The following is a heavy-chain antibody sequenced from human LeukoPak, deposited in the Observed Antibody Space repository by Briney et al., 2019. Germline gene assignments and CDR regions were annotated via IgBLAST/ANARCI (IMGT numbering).Heavy chain of an antibody. CDR2: ISYDGSNK. V-gene: IGHV3-30*18. CDR3: AKEDSSNCGLDY. Sequence: GRSLRLSCEASGFTFSSYGMHWVRQAPGKGLEWVALISYDGSNKYYADPVKGRFTISRDNSKNTLYLQMNSLRGEDTAVYYCAKEDSSNCGLDYWGQGTLVTVSS. D-gene: IGHD6-13*01. CDR1: GFTFSSYG. J-gene: IGHJ4*02.